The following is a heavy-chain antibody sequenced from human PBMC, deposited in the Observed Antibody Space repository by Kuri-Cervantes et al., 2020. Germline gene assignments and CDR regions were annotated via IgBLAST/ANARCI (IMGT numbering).Heavy chain of an antibody. Sequence: GGSLRLSCAASGFTFSSYAMTWVRQSSVKGLEWVSTISTAGGSTYYTDSVKGRFSISRDNSKNTLYLQMNSLRAEDTAVYYCARDVRFGEGPLDAFDIWGQGTMVTVSS. CDR1: GFTFSSYA. CDR2: ISTAGGST. V-gene: IGHV3-23*01. CDR3: ARDVRFGEGPLDAFDI. J-gene: IGHJ3*02. D-gene: IGHD3-10*01.